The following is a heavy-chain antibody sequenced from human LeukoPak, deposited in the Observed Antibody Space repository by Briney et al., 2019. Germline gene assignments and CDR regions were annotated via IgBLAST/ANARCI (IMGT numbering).Heavy chain of an antibody. CDR3: ARGDIVVVPAAMPPDY. CDR1: GGSISSGGYY. CDR2: IYYSGST. V-gene: IGHV4-31*03. D-gene: IGHD2-2*01. J-gene: IGHJ4*02. Sequence: SETLSLTCTVSGGSISSGGYYWSWIRQHPVKGLEWIGYIYYSGSTYYNPSLKSRVTISVDTSKNQFSLKLSSVTAADTAVYYCARGDIVVVPAAMPPDYWGQGTLVTVSS.